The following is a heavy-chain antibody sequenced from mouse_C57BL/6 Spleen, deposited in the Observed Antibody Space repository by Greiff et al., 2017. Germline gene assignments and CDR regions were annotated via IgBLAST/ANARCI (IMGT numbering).Heavy chain of an antibody. Sequence: QVQLKESGPELVKPGASVKISCKASGYAFSSSWMNWVKQRPGKGLEWIGRIYPGDGDTNYNGKFKGKATLTADKSSSTAYMQLSSLTSEDSAVYFCASPYGYDEEDYAMDYWGQGTSVTVSS. CDR1: GYAFSSSW. D-gene: IGHD2-2*01. J-gene: IGHJ4*01. V-gene: IGHV1-82*01. CDR2: IYPGDGDT. CDR3: ASPYGYDEEDYAMDY.